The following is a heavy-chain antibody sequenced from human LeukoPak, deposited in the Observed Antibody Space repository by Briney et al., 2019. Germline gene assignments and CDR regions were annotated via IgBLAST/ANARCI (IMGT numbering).Heavy chain of an antibody. V-gene: IGHV3-21*01. CDR2: ISSTSSYI. J-gene: IGHJ4*02. CDR3: ARCYASGSYGIDY. CDR1: GFTFGSYS. D-gene: IGHD3-10*01. Sequence: GGSLRLSCAASGFTFGSYSMNWVRQVPGKGLQWVSSISSTSSYIYYADSVKGRFTVSRDDAKNSLSLQMDSLGAEDTAVYYCARCYASGSYGIDYWGQGTLVTVSS.